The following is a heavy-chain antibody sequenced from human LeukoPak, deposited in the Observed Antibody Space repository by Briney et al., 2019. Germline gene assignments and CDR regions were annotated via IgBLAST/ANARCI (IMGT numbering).Heavy chain of an antibody. CDR3: ARELIYDSSGYASLPYFDP. J-gene: IGHJ5*02. D-gene: IGHD3-22*01. CDR2: INAGNGNT. CDR1: GYTFTTYA. Sequence: RASVTVSCKASGYTFTTYAMHWVRQAPGQRLEWMGWINAGNGNTKYSQKFQGRVTITRDTSASTAYMELSSLRSEDTAVYYCARELIYDSSGYASLPYFDPWGQGTLVTVSS. V-gene: IGHV1-3*01.